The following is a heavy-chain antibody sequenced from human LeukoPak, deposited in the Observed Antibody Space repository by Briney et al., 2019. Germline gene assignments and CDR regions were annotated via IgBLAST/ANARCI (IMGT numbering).Heavy chain of an antibody. V-gene: IGHV4-39*01. CDR3: ARPSALYDAFDI. CDR2: IYYSGST. CDR1: GGSISSSSYY. J-gene: IGHJ3*02. Sequence: PSETLSLTCTVSGGSISSSSYYWGWIRQPPGKGLEGIGSIYYSGSTYYNPSLKSRVAISVDTSKNQFSLKLSSVTAADTAVYYCARPSALYDAFDIWGQGTMVTVSS.